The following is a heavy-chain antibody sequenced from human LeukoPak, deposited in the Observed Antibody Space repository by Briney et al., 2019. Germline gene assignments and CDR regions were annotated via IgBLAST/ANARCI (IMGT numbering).Heavy chain of an antibody. CDR2: INPNSGGT. J-gene: IGHJ4*02. CDR3: ASGVYSSGWYYFDY. Sequence: ASVKVSCKASGYTFTSYGISWVRQAPGQGLEWMGWINPNSGGTNYAQKFQGRVTMTRDTSISTAYMELSRLRSDDTAVYYCASGVYSSGWYYFDYWGQGTLVTVSS. CDR1: GYTFTSYG. D-gene: IGHD6-19*01. V-gene: IGHV1-2*02.